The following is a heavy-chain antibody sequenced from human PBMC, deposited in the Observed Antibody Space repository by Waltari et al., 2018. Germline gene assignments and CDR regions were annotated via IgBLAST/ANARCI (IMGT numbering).Heavy chain of an antibody. D-gene: IGHD5-12*01. CDR3: ARVPGGRTRYGGY. CDR2: ISSSSSTI. V-gene: IGHV3-48*04. J-gene: IGHJ4*02. CDR1: GFTFRSYS. Sequence: EVQLVESGGGLVQPGGSLRSSCAASGFTFRSYSMNRVRQAPGKGLEWVSYISSSSSTIYYADSVKGRFTISRDNAKNSLYLQMNSLRAEDTAVYYCARVPGGRTRYGGYWGQGTLVTVSS.